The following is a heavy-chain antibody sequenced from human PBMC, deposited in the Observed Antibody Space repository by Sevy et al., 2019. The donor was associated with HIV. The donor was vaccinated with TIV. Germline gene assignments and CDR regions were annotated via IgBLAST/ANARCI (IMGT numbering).Heavy chain of an antibody. CDR3: TTDSWSQEDYYDY. Sequence: GGSLRLSCTASGFSFSNAWMSWVRQAPGKGLEWVGRFKGKTSGGAIDYAAPVIARFIISSDDSKNTLDLKMSSLRTADTAVYYCTTDSWSQEDYYDYWGQGTLVTVSS. J-gene: IGHJ4*02. V-gene: IGHV3-15*01. CDR2: FKGKTSGGAI. D-gene: IGHD6-13*01. CDR1: GFSFSNAW.